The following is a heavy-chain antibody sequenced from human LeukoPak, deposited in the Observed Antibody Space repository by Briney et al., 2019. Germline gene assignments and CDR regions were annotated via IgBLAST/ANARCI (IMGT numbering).Heavy chain of an antibody. V-gene: IGHV1-2*06. D-gene: IGHD6-13*01. CDR3: ARAYNPLGVAAAGYYYYMDV. J-gene: IGHJ6*03. CDR2: INPNSGGT. CDR1: GYTFTGYY. Sequence: RASVKVSCKASGYTFTGYYMHWVRQAPGQGLEWMGRINPNSGGTNYAQKFQGRVTMTRDTSISTACMELSRLRSDDTAVYYCARAYNPLGVAAAGYYYYMDVWGKGTTVTVSS.